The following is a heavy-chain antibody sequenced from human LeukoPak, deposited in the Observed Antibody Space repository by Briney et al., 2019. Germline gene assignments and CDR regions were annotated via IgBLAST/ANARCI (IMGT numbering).Heavy chain of an antibody. CDR2: IKSKTDGGTT. J-gene: IGHJ3*02. CDR3: ARVMTVEDAFDI. Sequence: PGGSLRLSCAASGFTFSNAWMSWVRQAPGKGLEWVGRIKSKTDGGTTDYAAPVKGRFTISRDDSKNTLYLQMNSLRAEDTAVYYCARVMTVEDAFDIWGQGTMVTVSS. D-gene: IGHD2-21*02. V-gene: IGHV3-15*01. CDR1: GFTFSNAW.